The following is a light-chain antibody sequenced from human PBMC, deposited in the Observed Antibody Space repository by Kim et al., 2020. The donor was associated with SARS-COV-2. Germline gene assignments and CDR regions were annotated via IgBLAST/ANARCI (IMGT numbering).Light chain of an antibody. CDR2: SNN. CDR1: ISNIGTNT. CDR3: TAWDGSLNGWV. J-gene: IGLJ3*02. Sequence: QSELTQPPSASGTPGQRVTISCSGSISNIGTNTVNWYRHLPGTAPKLLVYSNNNRPSGVPDRFSGSKSGTSAFLAISGLQSDDESDYYCTAWDGSLNGWVFGGGTQLTVL. V-gene: IGLV1-44*01.